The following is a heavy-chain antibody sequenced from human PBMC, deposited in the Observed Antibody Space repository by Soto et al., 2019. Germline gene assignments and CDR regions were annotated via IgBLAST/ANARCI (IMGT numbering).Heavy chain of an antibody. Sequence: SLRLSCAASGFTFSNYPMTWVRQAPGKGLEWVSSISSSSSYIYYADSVKGRFTISRDNAKNSLYLQMNSLRAEDTAVYYCASYCGGDCYPLLDVWGQGTTVTVSS. CDR2: ISSSSSYI. D-gene: IGHD2-21*02. J-gene: IGHJ6*02. CDR3: ASYCGGDCYPLLDV. V-gene: IGHV3-21*01. CDR1: GFTFSNYP.